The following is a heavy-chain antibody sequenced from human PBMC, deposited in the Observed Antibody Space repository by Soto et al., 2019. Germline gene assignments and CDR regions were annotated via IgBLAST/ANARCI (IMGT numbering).Heavy chain of an antibody. CDR3: ARQTTGWFGMDV. D-gene: IGHD6-19*01. CDR1: GYSFSDYW. CDR2: IYPGDSGA. V-gene: IGHV5-51*01. Sequence: GESLKISCKGAGYSFSDYWIGWVRQMPEKGLEWMGIIYPGDSGARYSPSFQGQVSISADKSVNTAYLQWGSLKASDTAMYYCARQTTGWFGMDVWGQGTTVTVSS. J-gene: IGHJ6*02.